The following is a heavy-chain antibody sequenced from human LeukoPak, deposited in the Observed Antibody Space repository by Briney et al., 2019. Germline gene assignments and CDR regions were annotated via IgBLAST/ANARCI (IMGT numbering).Heavy chain of an antibody. CDR2: ISRSSSTI. CDR1: GVIFSSYS. Sequence: PGGSLRLSCAASGVIFSSYSMNWVRQAPGKGLEWVSCISRSSSTIYYADSVKGRFSISRDNVENSLYLQMNSLRDEDTAVYYCARDKYPDSSGYCPLDYWGQGTLVTVSS. J-gene: IGHJ4*02. CDR3: ARDKYPDSSGYCPLDY. D-gene: IGHD3-22*01. V-gene: IGHV3-48*02.